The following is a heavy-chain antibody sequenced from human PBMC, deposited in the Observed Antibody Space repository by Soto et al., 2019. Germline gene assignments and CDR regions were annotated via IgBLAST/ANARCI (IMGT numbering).Heavy chain of an antibody. CDR2: IYYSGST. J-gene: IGHJ6*03. V-gene: IGHV4-59*01. CDR1: GGSISSYY. D-gene: IGHD1-1*01. CDR3: ARGQTDYYYYYMDV. Sequence: SETLSLTCTVSGGSISSYYWSWIRQPPGKGLEWIGYIYYSGSTNYNPSLKSRVTISVDTSKNQFSLKLSSVTAADTAVYYCARGQTDYYYYYMDVWGKGTTVTVSS.